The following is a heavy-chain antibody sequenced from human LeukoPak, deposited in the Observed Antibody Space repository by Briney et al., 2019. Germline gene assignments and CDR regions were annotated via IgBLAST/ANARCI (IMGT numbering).Heavy chain of an antibody. Sequence: VAPVKVSCKASGYTFTSYGISWVRQAPGQGLEWMGWISAYNGNTNYAQKLQGRVTMTTDTSTSTAYMELRSLRSDDTAVYYCARGDYSNYWGYYYYMDVWGKGTTVTVSS. CDR3: ARGDYSNYWGYYYYMDV. CDR1: GYTFTSYG. V-gene: IGHV1-18*01. J-gene: IGHJ6*03. D-gene: IGHD4-11*01. CDR2: ISAYNGNT.